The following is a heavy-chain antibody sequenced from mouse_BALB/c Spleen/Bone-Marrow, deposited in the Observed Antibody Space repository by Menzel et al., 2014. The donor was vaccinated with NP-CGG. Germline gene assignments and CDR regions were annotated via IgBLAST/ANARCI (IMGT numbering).Heavy chain of an antibody. V-gene: IGHV1-5*01. Sequence: EVQLQQSGTVLARPGASVKMSCKASGYTFTSYWMHWVKQRPGQDLEWIGAIYPGNSDTSYNQRFKGKAKLTAVTSTSAAYMELSSLTNEDSAVYYCTSDYDDYWGQGTTLTVSS. CDR2: IYPGNSDT. CDR1: GYTFTSYW. D-gene: IGHD2-4*01. J-gene: IGHJ2*01. CDR3: TSDYDDY.